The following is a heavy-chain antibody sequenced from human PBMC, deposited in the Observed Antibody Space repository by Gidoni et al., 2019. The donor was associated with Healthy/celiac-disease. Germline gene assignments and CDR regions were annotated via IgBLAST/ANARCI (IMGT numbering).Heavy chain of an antibody. CDR2: INHSGST. D-gene: IGHD3-22*01. CDR3: ARALYYDSSGYPY. V-gene: IGHV4-34*01. J-gene: IGHJ4*02. Sequence: QVQLQQWGAGLLTPSETLSLTCAVYGGSFSGYYWSWIRQPPGKELEWIGEINHSGSTNYNPSLKSRVTISVDTSKNQFSLKLSSVTAADTAVYYCARALYYDSSGYPYWGQGTLVTVSS. CDR1: GGSFSGYY.